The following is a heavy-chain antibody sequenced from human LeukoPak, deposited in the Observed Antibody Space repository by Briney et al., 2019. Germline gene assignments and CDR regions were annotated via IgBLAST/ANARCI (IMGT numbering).Heavy chain of an antibody. V-gene: IGHV3-23*01. CDR1: GFTFRNAW. Sequence: AAGSLRLSCAASGFTFRNAWMSWVRQAPGKGLEWVSTISDYGGSTLYADSVSGRFTISRDNSKNTVYLQMKSLRAEDTAVYYCAKRDSSGWYYFADWGQGNLVSVSS. CDR3: AKRDSSGWYYFAD. D-gene: IGHD6-19*01. J-gene: IGHJ4*02. CDR2: ISDYGGST.